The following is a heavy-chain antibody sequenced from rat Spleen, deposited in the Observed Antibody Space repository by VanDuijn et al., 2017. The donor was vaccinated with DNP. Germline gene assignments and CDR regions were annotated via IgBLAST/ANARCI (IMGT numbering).Heavy chain of an antibody. Sequence: EVQLVESGGGLVQPGRSLKLSCAASEFTFSDYNMAWIRQAPTKGLEWVASISYDGGSTYYRDSVKGRFTISGDNAKSTLYLQMNSLRSEDTATYYCTRVGDYHDGGDGDVLDVWGQGTSVTVSS. CDR3: TRVGDYHDGGDGDVLDV. D-gene: IGHD1-12*02. V-gene: IGHV5-20*01. J-gene: IGHJ4*01. CDR1: EFTFSDYN. CDR2: ISYDGGST.